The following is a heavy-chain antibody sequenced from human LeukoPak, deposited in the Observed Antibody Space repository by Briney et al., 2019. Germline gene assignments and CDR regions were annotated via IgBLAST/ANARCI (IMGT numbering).Heavy chain of an antibody. V-gene: IGHV4-31*03. Sequence: SQTLSLTCTVSGGSISSGGYYWSWIRQHPGKGLEWIGYIYYSGSTYYNPSLKSRVTISVVTSKNQFSLKLSSVTAADTAVYYCARSMVRGVIDYWGQGTLVTVSS. CDR1: GGSISSGGYY. CDR2: IYYSGST. J-gene: IGHJ4*02. CDR3: ARSMVRGVIDY. D-gene: IGHD3-10*01.